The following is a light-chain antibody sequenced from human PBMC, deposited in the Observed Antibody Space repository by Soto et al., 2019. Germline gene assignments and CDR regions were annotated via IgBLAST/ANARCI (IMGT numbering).Light chain of an antibody. CDR2: DVS. V-gene: IGLV2-11*01. J-gene: IGLJ1*01. CDR3: SSYTSSSTLHV. Sequence: QSALTQPRSVSGSPGQSVTISCTGTSSDVGGYNYVSWYQQHPGKAPKLMIYDVSKRPSGVPDRFSGSKSGNTASLTISGLQAEDEADYYCSSYTSSSTLHVFGTGTKVTVL. CDR1: SSDVGGYNY.